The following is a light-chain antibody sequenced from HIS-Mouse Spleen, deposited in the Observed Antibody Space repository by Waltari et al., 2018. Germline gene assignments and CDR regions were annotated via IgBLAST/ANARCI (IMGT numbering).Light chain of an antibody. Sequence: QSALTQPASVSGSLGQSITISCTGTSSDVGSYNLVPWYQQHPGKAPKLMIYEGSKRPSGVSNRFSGSKSGNTASLTISGLQAEDEADYYCCSYAGSSTWVFGGGTKLTVL. CDR2: EGS. J-gene: IGLJ3*02. V-gene: IGLV2-23*01. CDR3: CSYAGSSTWV. CDR1: SSDVGSYNL.